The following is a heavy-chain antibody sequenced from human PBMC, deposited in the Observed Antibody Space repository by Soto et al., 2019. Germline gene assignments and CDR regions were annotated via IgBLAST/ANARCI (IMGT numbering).Heavy chain of an antibody. CDR1: GFTFSNFA. J-gene: IGHJ6*03. CDR2: ISGSTSTT. D-gene: IGHD6-6*01. V-gene: IGHV3-23*01. CDR3: AKPPYSSSSYYYYYMDV. Sequence: GGSLRLSCAASGFTFSNFAMSWVRHAPGKGLEWVSEISGSTSTTYYADSVKGRFIISRDNSKNTLYLQMNSLRAEDTAVYYCAKPPYSSSSYYYYYMDVCGKGTTVTVSS.